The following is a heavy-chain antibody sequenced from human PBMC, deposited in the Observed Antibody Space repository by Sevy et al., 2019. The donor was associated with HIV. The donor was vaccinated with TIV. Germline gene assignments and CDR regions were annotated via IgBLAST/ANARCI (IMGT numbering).Heavy chain of an antibody. CDR3: AREDRLYGDSISYYYMDV. CDR1: GYTFTSYY. Sequence: ASVKVSCKASGYTFTSYYMHWVRQAPGQGLEWMGIINPSGGSTSYAQKFQGRVTMTRDTSTSTVYMELSSLRSEDTAMYYCAREDRLYGDSISYYYMDVWGKGTTVTVSS. V-gene: IGHV1-46*01. D-gene: IGHD4-17*01. J-gene: IGHJ6*03. CDR2: INPSGGST.